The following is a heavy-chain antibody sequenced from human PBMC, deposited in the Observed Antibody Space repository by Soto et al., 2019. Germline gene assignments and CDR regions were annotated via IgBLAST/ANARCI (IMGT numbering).Heavy chain of an antibody. Sequence: QVQLVQSGAEVKKPGSSVKVSCKASGGTFSRYTISWVRQAPGQGLEWMGRIIPILDIPNYAQNFQGRVTITADKYTSTAYMELGSLRSYDTAVYDCASHFTGVLVLGASPPGGDNYGWDVWGQGTTVTVSS. CDR2: IIPILDIP. CDR1: GGTFSRYT. D-gene: IGHD2-8*02. J-gene: IGHJ6*02. CDR3: ASHFTGVLVLGASPPGGDNYGWDV. V-gene: IGHV1-69*02.